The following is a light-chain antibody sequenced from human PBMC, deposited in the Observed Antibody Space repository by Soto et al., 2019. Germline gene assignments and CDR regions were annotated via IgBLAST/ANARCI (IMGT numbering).Light chain of an antibody. CDR1: QSVIYSANNKNY. J-gene: IGKJ4*01. CDR2: WAS. CDR3: QQYYSTPLT. V-gene: IGKV4-1*01. Sequence: DIVMTQSPDSLAVSLGERATINCKSSQSVIYSANNKNYLAWYQQKPGQSPKLLIYWASTRESGVPDRFSGSGSGTDFTLTISNLQAEDVAVYYCQQYYSTPLTFGGGTKVDIK.